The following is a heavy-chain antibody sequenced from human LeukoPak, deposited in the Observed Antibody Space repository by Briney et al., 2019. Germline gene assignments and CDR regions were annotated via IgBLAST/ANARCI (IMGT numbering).Heavy chain of an antibody. Sequence: ASVKVSCKVSGYTFNDYVISWVRQAPGHRLEWMGWINAGGGDIDYSQKFQGRVTITRDTSASTAYMELSSLKSEDTAVYYCARGGSSSWNLIDYWGQGTLVTVSS. CDR2: INAGGGDI. CDR1: GYTFNDYV. V-gene: IGHV1-3*01. J-gene: IGHJ4*02. CDR3: ARGGSSSWNLIDY. D-gene: IGHD6-13*01.